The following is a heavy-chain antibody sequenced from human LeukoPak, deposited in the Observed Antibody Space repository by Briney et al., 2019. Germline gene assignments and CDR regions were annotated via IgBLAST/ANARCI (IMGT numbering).Heavy chain of an antibody. J-gene: IGHJ4*02. D-gene: IGHD6-19*01. CDR1: GGPISTFS. CDR2: IYSRST. Sequence: SETLSLTCSVSGGPISTFSWSWLRQSPGKGPEWIGSIYSRSTNFNPSFKSRVAISVDTSKNQFSLRLNSLTTADTAVYYCARDTTVASGTQYWGQGTLVTVSS. CDR3: ARDTTVASGTQY. V-gene: IGHV4-59*01.